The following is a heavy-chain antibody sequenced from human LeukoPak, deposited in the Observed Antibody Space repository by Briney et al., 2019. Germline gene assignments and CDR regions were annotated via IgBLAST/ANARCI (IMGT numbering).Heavy chain of an antibody. CDR3: ARDHGYCSGGKCYAEFDY. CDR1: GFTFSTYC. D-gene: IGHD2-15*01. CDR2: IKQDGGEK. J-gene: IGHJ4*02. V-gene: IGHV3-7*01. Sequence: GGSLRLSCAASGFTFSTYCMSWVRHAPGKGLEWVAYIKQDGGEKYYVDSVKGRFTISRDNAKNSLYLQINSLRAEDTAVYYCARDHGYCSGGKCYAEFDYWGQGTLVTVSS.